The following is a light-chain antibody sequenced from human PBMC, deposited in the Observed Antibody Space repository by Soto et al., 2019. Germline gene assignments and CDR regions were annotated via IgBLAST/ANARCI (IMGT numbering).Light chain of an antibody. CDR3: QQYDRSLQFT. Sequence: EIVLTQSPGTLSLSPGERATLSCRASQSVSSDYLAWYQLKPGQAPRLLIYGASSRATGTPDRFSGSGSGTDFTLTISRLEPEDFAVYCCQQYDRSLQFTFGPGTKVDIK. V-gene: IGKV3-20*01. CDR1: QSVSSDY. J-gene: IGKJ3*01. CDR2: GAS.